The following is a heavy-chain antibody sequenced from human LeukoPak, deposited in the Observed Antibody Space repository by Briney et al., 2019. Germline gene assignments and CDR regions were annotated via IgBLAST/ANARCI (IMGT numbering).Heavy chain of an antibody. CDR2: ISGSGGST. D-gene: IGHD1-26*01. J-gene: IGHJ4*02. Sequence: GGSLRLSCAASGFTFSSYAMSWVRQAPGKGLEWVSAISGSGGSTYYADSVKGRFTISRDNSKNTLYLQMNSLRAEDTAVYYWAKAKATYSGSYFVFDYWGQGTLVTVSS. CDR1: GFTFSSYA. CDR3: AKAKATYSGSYFVFDY. V-gene: IGHV3-23*01.